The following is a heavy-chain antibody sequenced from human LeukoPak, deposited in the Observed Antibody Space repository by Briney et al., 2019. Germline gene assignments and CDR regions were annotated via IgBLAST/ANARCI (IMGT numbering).Heavy chain of an antibody. CDR1: GYTFTSYY. CDR2: INPSGGST. D-gene: IGHD2-15*01. CDR3: ARGYCSGGSCYSVGYFGY. J-gene: IGHJ4*02. Sequence: ASVKVSCKASGYTFTSYYMHWVRQAPGQGLEWMGIINPSGGSTSYAQKFQGRVTMTRDTSTSTVYMELSSLRSEDTAVYYCARGYCSGGSCYSVGYFGYWGQGTLVTVSS. V-gene: IGHV1-46*01.